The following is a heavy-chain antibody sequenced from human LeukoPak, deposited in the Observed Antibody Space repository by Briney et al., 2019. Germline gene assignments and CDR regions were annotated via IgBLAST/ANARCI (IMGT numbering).Heavy chain of an antibody. CDR2: IYYSGST. D-gene: IGHD2-15*01. CDR1: GGSISSYY. V-gene: IGHV4-59*08. Sequence: KPSETLSLTCTVSGGSISSYYWSWIRQPPGKGLEWIGYIYYSGSTYYNPSLKSRVTISVDTSKNQFSLKLSSVTAADTAVYYCARGGEWFDPWGQGTLVTVSS. CDR3: ARGGEWFDP. J-gene: IGHJ5*02.